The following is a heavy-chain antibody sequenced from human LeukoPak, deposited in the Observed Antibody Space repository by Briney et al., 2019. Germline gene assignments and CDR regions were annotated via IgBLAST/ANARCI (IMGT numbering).Heavy chain of an antibody. CDR1: GFTFSSYA. CDR2: MTASSVTF. V-gene: IGHV3-48*03. CDR3: ARSLSGYDPLSAF. Sequence: GGSLRLSCAVSGFTFSSYAMTWVRQVPGRGLEWLAYMTASSVTFYYADSVRGRFTISRDNARNSLFLQMNSLTVEDTAVYYCARSLSGYDPLSAFWGQGTLVTVSS. J-gene: IGHJ4*02. D-gene: IGHD5-12*01.